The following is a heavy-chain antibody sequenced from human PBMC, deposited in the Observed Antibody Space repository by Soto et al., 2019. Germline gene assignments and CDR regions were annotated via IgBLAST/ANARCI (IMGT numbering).Heavy chain of an antibody. Sequence: EVQLLESGGDLVQPGGSLRLSCAASGFTFSSYGMSWVRQGPGKGLEWVSDISDSGGVTHYADSSKGRFTISRDNSKNTLYLQMNSLRVEDTAVYYCAKGGWLDSWGQGTLVTVSS. CDR3: AKGGWLDS. J-gene: IGHJ4*02. CDR2: ISDSGGVT. CDR1: GFTFSSYG. V-gene: IGHV3-23*01. D-gene: IGHD6-19*01.